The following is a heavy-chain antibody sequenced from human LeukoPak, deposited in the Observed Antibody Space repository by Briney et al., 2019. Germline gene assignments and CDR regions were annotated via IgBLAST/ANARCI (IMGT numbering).Heavy chain of an antibody. CDR3: ARDYGRSSGWPLNFDY. J-gene: IGHJ4*02. CDR2: ISYDGSNK. V-gene: IGHV3-30-3*01. CDR1: GFTFSSYA. Sequence: GGSLRLSCAASGFTFSSYAMHWVRQAPGKGLEWVAVISYDGSNKYYADSVKGRFTISRDNSKNTLYLHMNSLRAEDTAVYYCARDYGRSSGWPLNFDYWGQGTLVTVSS. D-gene: IGHD6-19*01.